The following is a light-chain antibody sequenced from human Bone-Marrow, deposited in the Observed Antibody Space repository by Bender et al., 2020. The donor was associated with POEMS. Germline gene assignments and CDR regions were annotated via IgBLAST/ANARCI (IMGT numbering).Light chain of an antibody. CDR1: SSDIGYSDH. CDR2: DVS. CDR3: CSFVGSSTWV. V-gene: IGLV2-14*03. J-gene: IGLJ3*02. Sequence: QTALTQPASVSGSPGQSITISCILASSDIGYSDHVSWYQQRPGKAPELIIYDVSRRPSGASDRFAGSKSGNTASLTISGLQAEEERDYHCCSFVGSSTWVFGGGTKLTFL.